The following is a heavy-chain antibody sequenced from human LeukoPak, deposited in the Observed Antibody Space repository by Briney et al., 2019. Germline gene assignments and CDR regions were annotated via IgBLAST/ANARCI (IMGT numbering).Heavy chain of an antibody. CDR2: IYYCGST. V-gene: IGHV4-39*07. J-gene: IGHJ3*02. Sequence: SETLSLTCTVSGGCISRSSYYWGLIRQPPGKGREWSGCIYYCGSTYYNPSLKSRITISVDTSKNQFSLKLSSVTAADAAVYFCASTTLEVTRPPYAFDIWGQGTMVTVSS. CDR1: GGCISRSSYY. D-gene: IGHD3-3*01. CDR3: ASTTLEVTRPPYAFDI.